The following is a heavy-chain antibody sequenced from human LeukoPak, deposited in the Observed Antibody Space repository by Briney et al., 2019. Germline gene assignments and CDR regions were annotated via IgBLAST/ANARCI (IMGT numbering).Heavy chain of an antibody. CDR3: AKTPYSGYDSGGPFDY. J-gene: IGHJ4*02. D-gene: IGHD5-12*01. Sequence: PGGSLRLSCAASGFTFSSYAMSWVRQAPGKGLEWVSAISGSGGSTYYADSVKGRFTISRDNSKNTLYLQMNSLRAEDTAVYYCAKTPYSGYDSGGPFDYWGQGTLVTVSS. CDR2: ISGSGGST. CDR1: GFTFSSYA. V-gene: IGHV3-23*01.